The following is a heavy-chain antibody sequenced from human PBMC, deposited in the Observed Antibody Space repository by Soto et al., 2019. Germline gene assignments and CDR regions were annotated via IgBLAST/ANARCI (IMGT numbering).Heavy chain of an antibody. J-gene: IGHJ4*02. V-gene: IGHV3-74*01. CDR1: GFTFTTYW. Sequence: EVQLVQSGGDLVQPGGSLRLACAASGFTFTTYWMHWVRQAPGKGLVWVSRISQDGSTTNYADSVKGRFTISRDNAKNTVYLQMSSLRVEDTAVSYCAKGPACGGGGCFYPGDYWGQGTLVTVSS. CDR3: AKGPACGGGGCFYPGDY. D-gene: IGHD2-15*01. CDR2: ISQDGSTT.